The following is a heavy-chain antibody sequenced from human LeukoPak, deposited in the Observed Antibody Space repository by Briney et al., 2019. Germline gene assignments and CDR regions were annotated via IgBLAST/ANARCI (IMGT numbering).Heavy chain of an antibody. CDR3: ASRSCSDGVCPFDC. Sequence: PGGSLRLSCAASGFTFSGSSMNWVRQAPGEGLEWVSSISRSGNSIYYADSVRGRFTISRDNSKNSLYLQMNSLRAEDTALYYCASRSCSDGVCPFDCWGQGTLVTVSS. D-gene: IGHD2-8*01. V-gene: IGHV3-21*01. CDR2: ISRSGNSI. J-gene: IGHJ4*02. CDR1: GFTFSGSS.